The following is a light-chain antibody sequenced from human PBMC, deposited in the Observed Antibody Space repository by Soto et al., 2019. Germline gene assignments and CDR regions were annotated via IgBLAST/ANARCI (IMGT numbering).Light chain of an antibody. J-gene: IGLJ1*01. CDR1: SSNIGSNY. CDR3: ATWDDSLRGYV. CDR2: SNG. V-gene: IGLV1-47*02. Sequence: QSVLTQPPSASGTPGQRVTISCSGSSSNIGSNYVYWYQQLPGAAPKLLIYSNGQRPSGVPDRFSGSKSGTSASLAISGLRSEAEADYYCATWDDSLRGYVFGAGTKLTVL.